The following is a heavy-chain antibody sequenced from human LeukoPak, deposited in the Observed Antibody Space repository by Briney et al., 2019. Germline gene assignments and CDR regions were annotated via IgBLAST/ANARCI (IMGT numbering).Heavy chain of an antibody. D-gene: IGHD3-22*01. J-gene: IGHJ4*02. CDR2: ISGNGRNT. CDR3: ARDSPRPPTYYSDSSDF. CDR1: GFTFRTYA. Sequence: GGSLRLSCAASGFTFRTYAMSWVRQAPGKGLEWVSAISGNGRNTYYADSVKGRFTISRDNSKNTLYLQMNSLRVEDTAVYYCARDSPRPPTYYSDSSDFWGQGTRVTVSS. V-gene: IGHV3-23*01.